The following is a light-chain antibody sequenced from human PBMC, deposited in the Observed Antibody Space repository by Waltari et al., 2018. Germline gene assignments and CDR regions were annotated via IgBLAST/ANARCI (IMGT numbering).Light chain of an antibody. CDR2: EVS. CDR3: AVWDDSLNGWV. CDR1: SSDVGGFAS. Sequence: QSALTQPPSASGSPGQSVTISCPGTSSDVGGFASVPWYQQHPGKVPRLMIYEVSKRPSGVPDRFSGSKSGNMASLTVSGLQVEDEADYYCAVWDDSLNGWVFGGGTKLTVL. J-gene: IGLJ3*02. V-gene: IGLV2-8*01.